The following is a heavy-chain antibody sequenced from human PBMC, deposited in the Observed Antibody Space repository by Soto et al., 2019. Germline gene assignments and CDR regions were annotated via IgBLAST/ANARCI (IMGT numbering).Heavy chain of an antibody. CDR2: IYYSGST. J-gene: IGHJ5*02. Sequence: SETLSLTCTVSGGSVSSGSYYWSWIRQPPGKGLEWIGYIYYSGSTNYNPSLKSRVTISVDTSKNQFSLKLSSVTASDTAVYYCARDRALYDDILTGPRHNWFDPWGQGTLVTVSS. CDR3: ARDRALYDDILTGPRHNWFDP. D-gene: IGHD3-9*01. V-gene: IGHV4-61*01. CDR1: GGSVSSGSYY.